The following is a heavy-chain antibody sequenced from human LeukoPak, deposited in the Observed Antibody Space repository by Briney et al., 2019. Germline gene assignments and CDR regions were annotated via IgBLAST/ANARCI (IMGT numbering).Heavy chain of an antibody. Sequence: SETLSLTCTVSGGSISSYYWSWIRQPPGKGLEWIGYIYYSGSTNYNPSLKSRVTISVDTSKNQFSLKLSSVTAADTAVYYCASDSGSYYEDAFDIWGQGTMVTVSS. D-gene: IGHD1-26*01. CDR3: ASDSGSYYEDAFDI. J-gene: IGHJ3*02. V-gene: IGHV4-59*01. CDR1: GGSISSYY. CDR2: IYYSGST.